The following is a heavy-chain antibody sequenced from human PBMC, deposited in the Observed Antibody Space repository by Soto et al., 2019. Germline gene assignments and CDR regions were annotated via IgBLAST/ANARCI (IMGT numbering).Heavy chain of an antibody. Sequence: GGSLRLSCAASGFTFSSYSMNWVRQAPGKGLEWVSYISSSSSTIYYADSVKGRFTISRDNAKNSLYLQMNSLRDEDTAVYYCARDPSRRYSSGWPSYYYYGMDVWGQGTTVTVSS. V-gene: IGHV3-48*02. CDR1: GFTFSSYS. D-gene: IGHD6-19*01. CDR3: ARDPSRRYSSGWPSYYYYGMDV. CDR2: ISSSSSTI. J-gene: IGHJ6*02.